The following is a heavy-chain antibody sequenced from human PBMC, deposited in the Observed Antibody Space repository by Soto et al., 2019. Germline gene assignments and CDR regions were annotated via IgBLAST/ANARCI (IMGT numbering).Heavy chain of an antibody. Sequence: AGGSLRLSCTASGFTFGDYAMSWFRQAPGKGLEWVGFIRSKAYGGTTEYAASVKGRFTISRGDSKSIAYLQMNSLKTEDTAVYYCTRVLTYYDFWSGYFPSVGMDVWGQGTTVTVS. D-gene: IGHD3-3*01. CDR1: GFTFGDYA. J-gene: IGHJ6*02. CDR3: TRVLTYYDFWSGYFPSVGMDV. V-gene: IGHV3-49*03. CDR2: IRSKAYGGTT.